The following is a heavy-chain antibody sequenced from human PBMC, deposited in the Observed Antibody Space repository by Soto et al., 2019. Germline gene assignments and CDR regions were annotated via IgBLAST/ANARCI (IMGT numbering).Heavy chain of an antibody. CDR2: INHSGST. V-gene: IGHV4-34*01. CDR1: GGSFSGYY. D-gene: IGHD3-3*01. Sequence: SETLSLTCAVYGGSFSGYYWSWIRQPPGKGLEWIGEINHSGSTNYNPSLKSRVTISVDTSKNQFSLKLSSVTAADTAVYYCARGLAYYDFWSGSSWFDPWGQGTLVTVS. CDR3: ARGLAYYDFWSGSSWFDP. J-gene: IGHJ5*02.